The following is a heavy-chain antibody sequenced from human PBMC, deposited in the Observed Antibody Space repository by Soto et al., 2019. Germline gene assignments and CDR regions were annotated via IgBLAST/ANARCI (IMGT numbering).Heavy chain of an antibody. CDR1: GFTFSSYW. D-gene: IGHD3-10*01. CDR3: ARELGDYYGSGSYYAPFGY. Sequence: EVQLVESGGGLVQPGGSLRLSCAASGFTFSSYWMSWVRQAPGKGLDWVANIKQDGSEKYYVDSVKGRFTISRDNAKNSLYLQMNSLRAEDTAVYYCARELGDYYGSGSYYAPFGYWGQGTLVTVSS. CDR2: IKQDGSEK. V-gene: IGHV3-7*01. J-gene: IGHJ4*02.